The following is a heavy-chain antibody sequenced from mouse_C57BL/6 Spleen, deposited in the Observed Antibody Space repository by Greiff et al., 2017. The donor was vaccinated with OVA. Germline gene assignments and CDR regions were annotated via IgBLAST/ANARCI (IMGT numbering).Heavy chain of an antibody. J-gene: IGHJ1*03. Sequence: VQLQQPGAELVKPGASVKLSCKASGYTFTSYWMQWVKQRPGQGLEWIGEIDPSDSYTNYNQKCKGKATLTVDTSSSTAYMQLSSLTSEDSAVYYCARRVYYGSSSWYFDVWGTGTTVTVSS. V-gene: IGHV1-50*01. D-gene: IGHD1-1*01. CDR2: IDPSDSYT. CDR3: ARRVYYGSSSWYFDV. CDR1: GYTFTSYW.